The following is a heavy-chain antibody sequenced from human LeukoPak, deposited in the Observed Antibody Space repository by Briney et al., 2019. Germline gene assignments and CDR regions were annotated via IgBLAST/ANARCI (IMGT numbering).Heavy chain of an antibody. CDR1: GGSISTYY. J-gene: IGHJ5*02. D-gene: IGHD1-1*01. CDR3: ARTTHLWFDP. Sequence: SETLSLTCTVSGGSISTYYWSWIRQPPGKGLEWIGYVYYSGSTNYNPSLKSRVTISVDTSKNQFSLNLSSVTAAGTAVYYCARTTHLWFDPWGQGTLVTVSS. V-gene: IGHV4-59*01. CDR2: VYYSGST.